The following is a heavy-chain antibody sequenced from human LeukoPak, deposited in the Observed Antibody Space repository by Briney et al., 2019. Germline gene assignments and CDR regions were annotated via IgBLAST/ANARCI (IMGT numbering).Heavy chain of an antibody. CDR3: ARGGLVGAFDY. D-gene: IGHD2-2*01. Sequence: PGGSLRLSCATSGFTLSNYWMHWARQVPGEGLVWVSHITNDALATNYADSVKGRFIISRDSAKNTLYLQMNNLRAEDTAVYYCARGGLVGAFDYWGQGTLVTVSS. CDR1: GFTLSNYW. V-gene: IGHV3-74*01. J-gene: IGHJ4*02. CDR2: ITNDALAT.